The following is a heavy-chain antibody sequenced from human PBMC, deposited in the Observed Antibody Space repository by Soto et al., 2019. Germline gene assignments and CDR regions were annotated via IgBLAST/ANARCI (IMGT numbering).Heavy chain of an antibody. V-gene: IGHV1-2*04. Sequence: QVQLVQSGAEVKKPGASVKVSCKASGYTFTGYYMHWVRQAPGQGLEWMGWINPNSGGTNYAQKFQGWVTMTRDTSISTAYMELSRLRSDDTAVYYCARDLGTVGGYYYYGMDGWGQGTTVTVSS. CDR3: ARDLGTVGGYYYYGMDG. CDR1: GYTFTGYY. CDR2: INPNSGGT. J-gene: IGHJ6*02. D-gene: IGHD1-26*01.